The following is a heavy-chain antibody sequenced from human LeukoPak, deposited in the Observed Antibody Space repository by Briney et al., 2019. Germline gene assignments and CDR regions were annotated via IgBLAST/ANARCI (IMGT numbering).Heavy chain of an antibody. Sequence: GASVKVSCKASGGTFSSYAISWVRQAPGQGLEWMGRIIPILGIANYAQKFQGRVTITADKSTSTAYMELSSLRSEDTAVYYCAEVGSGSGSYPGPHDYWGQGTLVTVSS. J-gene: IGHJ4*02. CDR2: IIPILGIA. V-gene: IGHV1-69*04. D-gene: IGHD3-10*01. CDR1: GGTFSSYA. CDR3: AEVGSGSGSYPGPHDY.